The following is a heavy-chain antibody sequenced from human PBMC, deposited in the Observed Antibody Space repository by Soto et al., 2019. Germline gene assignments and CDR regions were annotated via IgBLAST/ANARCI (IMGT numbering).Heavy chain of an antibody. D-gene: IGHD5-12*01. Sequence: PSETLSLTCTVSGGSISNYYWSWIRQPPGKSLEWIGYIYYRANPNYNPSLKSRVTISQDTSKNQFSLKLSSVTAADTAVYYCARHYGDGYDYVDYWGQGTLVTVSS. J-gene: IGHJ4*02. V-gene: IGHV4-59*08. CDR1: GGSISNYY. CDR2: IYYRANP. CDR3: ARHYGDGYDYVDY.